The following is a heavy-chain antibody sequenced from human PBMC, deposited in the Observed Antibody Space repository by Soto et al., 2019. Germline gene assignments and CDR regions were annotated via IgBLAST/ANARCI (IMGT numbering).Heavy chain of an antibody. Sequence: GGSLRLSCAASGFTFSSYWMHWVRQAPGKGLVWVSRINSDGSSTSYADSVKGRFTISRDNAKNTLYLQMNSLRAEDTAVYYCERDYRRSWYWGPNDYCGQGPLVTVYS. CDR1: GFTFSSYW. D-gene: IGHD6-13*01. CDR2: INSDGSST. V-gene: IGHV3-74*01. CDR3: ERDYRRSWYWGPNDY. J-gene: IGHJ4*02.